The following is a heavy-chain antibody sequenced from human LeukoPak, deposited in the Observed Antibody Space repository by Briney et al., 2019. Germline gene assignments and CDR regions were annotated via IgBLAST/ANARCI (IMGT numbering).Heavy chain of an antibody. CDR2: IYPGDSDI. V-gene: IGHV5-51*01. CDR3: ARQGGSGSAGAGKYDYDGMDV. J-gene: IGHJ6*02. Sequence: GESLKISCKGSGYSFTTYWIAWVRQMPGKGLEWMGIIYPGDSDIRYSPSFQGQVTISVDRSIRTAYPQWGGLKASDTAMYFCARQGGSGSAGAGKYDYDGMDVWGQGTAVTVTS. D-gene: IGHD3-10*01. CDR1: GYSFTTYW.